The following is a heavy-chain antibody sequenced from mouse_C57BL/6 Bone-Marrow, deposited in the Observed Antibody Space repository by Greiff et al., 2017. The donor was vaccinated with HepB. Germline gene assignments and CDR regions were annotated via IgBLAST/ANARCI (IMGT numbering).Heavy chain of an antibody. V-gene: IGHV1-55*01. Sequence: VQLQQPGAELVKPGASVKMSCKASGYTFTSYWITWVKQRPGQGLEWIGDIYPGSGSTNYNEKFKSKATLTVDTSSSTAYMQLSSLTSEDSAVYYCARKYPFGSSHWYFDVWGTGTTVTVSS. CDR3: ARKYPFGSSHWYFDV. CDR2: IYPGSGST. J-gene: IGHJ1*03. CDR1: GYTFTSYW. D-gene: IGHD1-1*01.